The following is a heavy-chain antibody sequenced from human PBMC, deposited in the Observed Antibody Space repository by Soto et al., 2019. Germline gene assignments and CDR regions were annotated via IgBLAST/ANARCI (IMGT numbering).Heavy chain of an antibody. J-gene: IGHJ4*02. D-gene: IGHD4-17*01. CDR3: ARVNLQTTWGSYYFDY. V-gene: IGHV4-30-2*01. Sequence: QLQLQESGSGLVKPSQTLSLTCAVSGGSISSGGYSWSWIRQPPGKGLEWIGYIYHSGSTYYNPSLKSRVTISVDRSKNQFSLKLSSVTAADTAVYYCARVNLQTTWGSYYFDYWGQGTLVTVSS. CDR2: IYHSGST. CDR1: GGSISSGGYS.